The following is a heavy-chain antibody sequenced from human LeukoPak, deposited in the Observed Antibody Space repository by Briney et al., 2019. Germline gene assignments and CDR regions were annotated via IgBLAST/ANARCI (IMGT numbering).Heavy chain of an antibody. D-gene: IGHD2-2*01. J-gene: IGHJ5*02. CDR2: IYYSGST. V-gene: IGHV4-31*03. CDR1: GGSISSGGYY. CDR3: ARGIVVVPAALGWFDP. Sequence: SETLSLTCTVSGGSISSGGYYWSWIRQHPGKGLEWIGYIYYSGSTYHNPSLKSRVTISVDTSKNQFSLKLSSVTAADTAVYYCARGIVVVPAALGWFDPWGQGTLVTVSS.